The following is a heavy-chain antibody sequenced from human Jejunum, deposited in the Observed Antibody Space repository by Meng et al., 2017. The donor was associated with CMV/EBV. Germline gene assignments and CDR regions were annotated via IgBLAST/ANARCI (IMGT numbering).Heavy chain of an antibody. D-gene: IGHD1-26*01. J-gene: IGHJ4*02. V-gene: IGHV4-4*07. CDR3: ARGPGASTREGFDY. CDR1: FWCLHNHY. CDR2: CYRRDTY. Sequence: QVGLAGSGRGWGKHSWVLAVSFPYAFWCLHNHYWYWFGATAGKGLEWIGRCYRRDTYNCHPSLDSRVTMSLDTSKNQFSRILRSVTAADTAKYYCARGPGASTREGFDYWGLGTLVTVSS.